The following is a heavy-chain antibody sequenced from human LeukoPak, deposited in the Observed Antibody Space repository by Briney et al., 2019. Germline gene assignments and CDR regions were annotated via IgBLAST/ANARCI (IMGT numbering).Heavy chain of an antibody. V-gene: IGHV1-2*02. CDR2: INPNSGGT. Sequence: ASVKVSCKASGYTFTSYAMNWVRQAPGQGLEWMGWINPNSGGTNYAQKFQGRVTMTRDTSISTAYMELSRLRSDDTAVYYCATTGGYGSGSYYHWGQGTLVTVSS. CDR3: ATTGGYGSGSYYH. D-gene: IGHD3-10*01. CDR1: GYTFTSYA. J-gene: IGHJ4*02.